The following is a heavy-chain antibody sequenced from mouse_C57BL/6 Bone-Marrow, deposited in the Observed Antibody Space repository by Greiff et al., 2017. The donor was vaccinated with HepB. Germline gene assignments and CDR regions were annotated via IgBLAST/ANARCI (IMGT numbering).Heavy chain of an antibody. CDR1: GYTFTSYT. CDR3: ARRSSGYVMDY. CDR2: INPSSGYT. D-gene: IGHD3-2*02. Sequence: VKLVESGAELARPGASVKMSCKASGYTFTSYTMHWVKQRPGQGLEWIGYINPSSGYTKYNQKFKDKATLTADKSSSTAYMQLSSLTSEDSAVYYCARRSSGYVMDYWGQGTSVTVSS. V-gene: IGHV1-4*01. J-gene: IGHJ4*01.